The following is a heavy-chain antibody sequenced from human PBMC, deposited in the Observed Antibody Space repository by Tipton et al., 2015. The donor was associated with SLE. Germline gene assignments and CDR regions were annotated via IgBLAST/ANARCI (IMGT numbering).Heavy chain of an antibody. D-gene: IGHD3-10*01. CDR1: GFTFSSYS. CDR3: ARGEDYYAIGAAFDI. V-gene: IGHV3-21*01. Sequence: GSLRLSCAASGFTFSSYSMNWVRQAPGKGLEWVSSISSSSSYIYYADSVKGRFTISRDNAKNSLYLQMNSLRAEDTAVYYCARGEDYYAIGAAFDIWGQGTMVTVSS. J-gene: IGHJ3*02. CDR2: ISSSSSYI.